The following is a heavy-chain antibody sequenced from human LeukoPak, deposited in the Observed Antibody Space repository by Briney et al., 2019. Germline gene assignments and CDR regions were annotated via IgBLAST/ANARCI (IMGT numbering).Heavy chain of an antibody. V-gene: IGHV3-20*04. Sequence: GGSLRLSCAASGFTFDDYGMSWVRQAPGKGLEWVSGINWNGGSTGYADSVKGRFTISRDNAKNSLYLQMNSLRAEDTALYYCAREKRRVRLHSFFDYWGQGTLITVSS. CDR2: INWNGGST. CDR3: AREKRRVRLHSFFDY. J-gene: IGHJ4*02. D-gene: IGHD4-11*01. CDR1: GFTFDDYG.